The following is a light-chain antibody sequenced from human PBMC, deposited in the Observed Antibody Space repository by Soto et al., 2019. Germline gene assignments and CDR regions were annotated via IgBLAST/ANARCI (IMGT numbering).Light chain of an antibody. J-gene: IGKJ1*01. V-gene: IGKV1-5*01. CDR3: QHYNAFPWP. Sequence: DIQVTQSPPTLSASVGDRVTITCRASQTISTWMAWYQQKPGKAPKLLIYGASSLESGVPSRFSGSGSGTEFTLTIGGLQPDDFATYYCQHYNAFPWPFGQGTKVDIK. CDR2: GAS. CDR1: QTISTW.